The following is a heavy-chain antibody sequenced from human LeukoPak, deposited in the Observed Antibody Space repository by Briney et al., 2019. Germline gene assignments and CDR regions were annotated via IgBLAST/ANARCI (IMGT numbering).Heavy chain of an antibody. Sequence: GGSLRLSCAASGFTFSSYEMNWVRQAPGKGLEWVSYISSSSSSISYADSVKGRFTISRDNAKNSLFLQMNSLRAEDTAVYHCARDGYYDSSGYRKHDGFDIWGQGTLVPVSS. D-gene: IGHD3-22*01. J-gene: IGHJ3*02. CDR2: ISSSSSSI. CDR1: GFTFSSYE. V-gene: IGHV3-48*03. CDR3: ARDGYYDSSGYRKHDGFDI.